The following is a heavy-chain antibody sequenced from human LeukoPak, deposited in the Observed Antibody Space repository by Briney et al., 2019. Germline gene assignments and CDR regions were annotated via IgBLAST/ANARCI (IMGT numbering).Heavy chain of an antibody. CDR2: IKSEIDGGTT. Sequence: GGSLRLSCAASYFTFTNTWMNWVRQAPGKGLEWVGRIKSEIDGGTTDYAAPVQGRFTISRDDSQATLYLQMNSLKTEDAAVYYCTTGGSVIVAGTRAFDIWGQGTMVTVSS. CDR1: YFTFTNTW. V-gene: IGHV3-15*07. J-gene: IGHJ3*02. D-gene: IGHD5-12*01. CDR3: TTGGSVIVAGTRAFDI.